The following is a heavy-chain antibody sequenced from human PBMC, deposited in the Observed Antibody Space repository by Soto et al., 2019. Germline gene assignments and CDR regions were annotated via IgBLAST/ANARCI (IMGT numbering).Heavy chain of an antibody. CDR1: SAAIRSYY. J-gene: IGHJ5*01. D-gene: IGHD2-15*01. CDR3: ARVGTRDSLGGEADYHHVQA. Sequence: SVTLSLACPIWSAAIRSYYCILIREPPGKGLEWIGYIYYIGSTNYNPSLKSRVTISVDTSKNQFSLKLSSVTAADTAVYYCARVGTRDSLGGEADYHHVQAWGQGRRVT. CDR2: IYYIGST. V-gene: IGHV4-59*01.